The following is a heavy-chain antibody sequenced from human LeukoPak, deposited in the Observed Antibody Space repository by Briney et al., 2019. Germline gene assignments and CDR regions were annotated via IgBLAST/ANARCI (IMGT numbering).Heavy chain of an antibody. D-gene: IGHD2-2*01. V-gene: IGHV3-30-3*01. J-gene: IGHJ4*02. CDR1: GFIFSSFA. Sequence: GGSLRLSCTTSGFIFSSFAMHWVRQAPGKGLECIAVISNDGNNEYYADSVKGRFTISRDNSKNTLYLQMNSLRAEDTAVYYCAKDVGVVPAAIPVALDYWGQGTLVTVSS. CDR2: ISNDGNNE. CDR3: AKDVGVVPAAIPVALDY.